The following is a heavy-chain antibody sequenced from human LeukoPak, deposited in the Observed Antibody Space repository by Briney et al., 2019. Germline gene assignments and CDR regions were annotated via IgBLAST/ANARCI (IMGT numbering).Heavy chain of an antibody. CDR1: GNYW. D-gene: IGHD6-13*01. Sequence: HPGGSLRLSCAASGNYWMHWVRQAPGKGLEWVSVIIGSGGSTFYADSVKGRFTISRDNSKNTLYLQMNSLRAEDTAVYYCAKQPISGSSTWYFDCWGQGTLVTVSS. CDR3: AKQPISGSSTWYFDC. V-gene: IGHV3-23*01. CDR2: IIGSGGST. J-gene: IGHJ4*02.